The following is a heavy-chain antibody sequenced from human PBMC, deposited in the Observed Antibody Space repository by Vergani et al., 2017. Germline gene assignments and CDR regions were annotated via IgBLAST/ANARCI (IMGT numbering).Heavy chain of an antibody. CDR3: AKDWSEYSSSSYFDY. J-gene: IGHJ4*02. Sequence: EVQLLESGGGLVQPGGSLRLSCAASGFTFSSYAMSWVRQAPGKGLEWVSAIRGSGGSTYYADSVKGRFTISRDNSKNTLYLQMNSLRAEDTAVYYCAKDWSEYSSSSYFDYWGQGTLVTVSS. CDR1: GFTFSSYA. V-gene: IGHV3-23*01. CDR2: IRGSGGST. D-gene: IGHD6-6*01.